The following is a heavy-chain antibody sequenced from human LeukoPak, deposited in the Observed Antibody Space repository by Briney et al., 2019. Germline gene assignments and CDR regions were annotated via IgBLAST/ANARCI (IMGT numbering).Heavy chain of an antibody. D-gene: IGHD2-2*01. CDR2: IIPIFGTA. CDR1: GYSFTSYA. V-gene: IGHV1-69*13. CDR3: ARLPDDNIVVVPAAEPDAFDI. J-gene: IGHJ3*02. Sequence: ASVKVSCKASGYSFTSYAISWVRQAPGQGLEWMGGIIPIFGTANYAQKFQGRVTITADESTSTAYMELSSLRSEDTAVYYCARLPDDNIVVVPAAEPDAFDIWGQGTMVTVSS.